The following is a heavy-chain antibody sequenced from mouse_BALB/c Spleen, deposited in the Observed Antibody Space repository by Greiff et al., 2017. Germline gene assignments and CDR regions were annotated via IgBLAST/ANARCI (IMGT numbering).Heavy chain of an antibody. V-gene: IGHV5-6-5*01. J-gene: IGHJ3*01. CDR1: GFTFSSYA. Sequence: EVKLVESGGGLVKPGGSLKLSCAASGFTFSSYAMSWVRQTPEKRLEWVASISSGGSTYYPDSVKGRFTISRDNARNNLYLQMSSLRSEDTDMYYCARRGYDYGFAYWGQGTLVTVSA. CDR3: ARRGYDYGFAY. CDR2: ISSGGST. D-gene: IGHD2-4*01.